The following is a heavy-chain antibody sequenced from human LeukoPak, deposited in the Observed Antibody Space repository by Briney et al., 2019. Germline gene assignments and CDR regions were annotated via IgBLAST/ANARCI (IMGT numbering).Heavy chain of an antibody. CDR2: ISSSSSYI. CDR3: ARERGGSYYFDY. D-gene: IGHD1-26*01. Sequence: GGSLRPSCAASGFTFSSYSMNWVRQAPGKGLEWVSSISSSSSYIYYADSVKGRFTISRDNAKNSLYLQMNSLRAEDTAVYYCARERGGSYYFDYWGQGTLATVSS. V-gene: IGHV3-21*01. J-gene: IGHJ4*02. CDR1: GFTFSSYS.